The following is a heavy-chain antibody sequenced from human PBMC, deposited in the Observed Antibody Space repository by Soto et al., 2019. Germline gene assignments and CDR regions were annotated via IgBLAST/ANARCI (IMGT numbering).Heavy chain of an antibody. CDR3: ARVRIAAAGPAYGMGV. CDR1: GYTFTGYY. J-gene: IGHJ6*02. V-gene: IGHV1-2*02. CDR2: INPNSGGT. Sequence: GASVKVSCKASGYTFTGYYMHWVRQAPGQGLEWMGWINPNSGGTNYAQKFQGRVTMTRDTSISTAYMELSRLRSDDTAVYYCARVRIAAAGPAYGMGVWGQGTTVTVSS. D-gene: IGHD6-13*01.